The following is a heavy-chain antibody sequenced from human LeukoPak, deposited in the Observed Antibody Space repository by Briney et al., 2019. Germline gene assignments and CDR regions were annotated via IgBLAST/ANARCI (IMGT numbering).Heavy chain of an antibody. CDR2: ISSSSSTI. V-gene: IGHV3-48*01. J-gene: IGHJ6*03. D-gene: IGHD2-2*01. CDR1: GFTFSSYS. CDR3: ASLYCSSTSCSYYYYYMDV. Sequence: PGGSLRLSCAASGFTFSSYSMNWVRQAPGKGLEWVSYISSSSSTIYYADSVKGRFTISRDNAKNSLYLQMNSLRAEDTAVYYCASLYCSSTSCSYYYYYMDVWGKGTTVTVSS.